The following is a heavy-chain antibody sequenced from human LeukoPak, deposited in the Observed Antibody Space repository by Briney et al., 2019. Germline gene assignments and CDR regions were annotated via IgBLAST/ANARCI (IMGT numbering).Heavy chain of an antibody. CDR3: AREGVVPAAAGGWFDP. V-gene: IGHV1-69*04. J-gene: IGHJ5*02. CDR1: GGTFSSYT. Sequence: GASVKVSCKASGGTFSSYTISWVRQAPGQGLEWMGRIIPILGIANYAQKFQGRVTITADKSTSTAYMELSSLRSEDTAVYYCAREGVVPAAAGGWFDPWGQGTLDTVSP. D-gene: IGHD2-2*01. CDR2: IIPILGIA.